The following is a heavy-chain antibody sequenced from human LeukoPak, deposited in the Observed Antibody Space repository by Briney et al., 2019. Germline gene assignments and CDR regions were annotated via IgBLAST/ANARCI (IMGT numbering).Heavy chain of an antibody. CDR1: GYTFTSYG. CDR2: IIPIFGTA. J-gene: IGHJ4*02. Sequence: SVKVSCKASGYTFTSYGISWVRQAPGQGLEWMGGIIPIFGTANYAQKFQGRVTITADESTSTAYMELSSLRSEDTAVYYCARGGVTDCGGDCYSLTLDYWGQGTLVTVSS. D-gene: IGHD2-21*02. CDR3: ARGGVTDCGGDCYSLTLDY. V-gene: IGHV1-69*13.